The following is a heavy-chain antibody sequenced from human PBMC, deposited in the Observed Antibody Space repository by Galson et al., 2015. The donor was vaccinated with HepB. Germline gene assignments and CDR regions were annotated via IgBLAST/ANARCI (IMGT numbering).Heavy chain of an antibody. Sequence: SLRLSCAASGFTFSDYYMSWIRQAPGKGLEWISYISSSSIYTNYADSVKGRLTISRDNAKNSLYLQMNSLRAEDTAVYYCARVADVDYGDHSHFDHWGQGTLVTVSS. CDR2: ISSSSIYT. D-gene: IGHD4-17*01. CDR3: ARVADVDYGDHSHFDH. J-gene: IGHJ4*02. CDR1: GFTFSDYY. V-gene: IGHV3-11*06.